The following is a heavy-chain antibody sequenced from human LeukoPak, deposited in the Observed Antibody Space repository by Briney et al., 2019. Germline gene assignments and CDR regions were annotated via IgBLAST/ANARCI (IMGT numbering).Heavy chain of an antibody. Sequence: SETLSLTCVVSSGSISKGEHYWSWIRQSPGKGLEWIGCIFHSGTTYYNPSFKSRVIISVDTSKNQFSLELTSVTAADTAVYYCARGSPPQLSHGETYWGQGTLVTVSS. CDR2: IFHSGTT. CDR1: SGSISKGEHY. CDR3: ARGSPPQLSHGETY. D-gene: IGHD6-6*01. J-gene: IGHJ4*02. V-gene: IGHV4-30-4*01.